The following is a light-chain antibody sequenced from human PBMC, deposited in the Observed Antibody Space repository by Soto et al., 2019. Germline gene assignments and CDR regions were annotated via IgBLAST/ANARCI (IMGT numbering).Light chain of an antibody. CDR1: SSNIGSEY. J-gene: IGLJ3*02. Sequence: QSVLTQPPSASGTPGQRVTISCSGSSSNIGSEYVVWYQHLPGTAPKLLIYRNNQRPSGVPDRFAGSKSGTSASLAISGLRSEDEADYYCAARDDILSGNWVFVGGTKLTVL. CDR3: AARDDILSGNWV. CDR2: RNN. V-gene: IGLV1-47*01.